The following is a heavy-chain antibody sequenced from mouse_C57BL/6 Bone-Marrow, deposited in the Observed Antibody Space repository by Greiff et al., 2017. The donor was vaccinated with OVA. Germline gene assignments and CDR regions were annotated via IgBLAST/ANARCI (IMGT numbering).Heavy chain of an antibody. Sequence: EVKLQQSGPELVKPGASVKIPCKASGYTFTDYNMDWVKQSHGKSLEWIGDINPNNGGTIYNQKFKGKATLTVDKSSSTAYMELRSLTSEDTAVYYCARGDYYGYGWFAYWGQGTLVTVSA. CDR3: ARGDYYGYGWFAY. D-gene: IGHD2-2*01. CDR1: GYTFTDYN. J-gene: IGHJ3*01. V-gene: IGHV1-18*01. CDR2: INPNNGGT.